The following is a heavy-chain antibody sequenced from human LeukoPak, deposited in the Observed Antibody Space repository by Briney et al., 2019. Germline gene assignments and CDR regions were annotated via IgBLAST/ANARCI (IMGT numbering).Heavy chain of an antibody. CDR2: INHSGST. V-gene: IGHV4-34*01. Sequence: SETLSLTCAVYGGSFSGYYWSWIRQPPGKGLEWIGEINHSGSTNYNPSLKSRVTISVDTSKNQFSLKLSSVTAADTAVYYCARGLRYSSGWLDYWGQGTLVTVSS. CDR3: ARGLRYSSGWLDY. J-gene: IGHJ4*02. D-gene: IGHD6-19*01. CDR1: GGSFSGYY.